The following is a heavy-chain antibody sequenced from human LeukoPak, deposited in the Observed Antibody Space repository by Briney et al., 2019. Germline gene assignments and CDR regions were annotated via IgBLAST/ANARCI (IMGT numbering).Heavy chain of an antibody. CDR2: ISYIGST. CDR1: DDSFSSHY. D-gene: IGHD4-17*01. Sequence: SATLSLTCTVSDDSFSSHYWSWIRQPPGKGLEGIGYISYIGSTNYNPSLKSRVTISIDTSKNQFSLKLISVTAADTAVYYCARDLVTVTKGFDIWGQGTMVSVSS. J-gene: IGHJ3*02. V-gene: IGHV4-59*11. CDR3: ARDLVTVTKGFDI.